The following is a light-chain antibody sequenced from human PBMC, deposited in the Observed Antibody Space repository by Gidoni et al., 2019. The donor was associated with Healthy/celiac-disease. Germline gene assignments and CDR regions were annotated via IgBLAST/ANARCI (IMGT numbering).Light chain of an antibody. CDR2: AAS. J-gene: IGKJ1*01. CDR1: QSISSY. Sequence: SVGDRVTITCRASQSISSYLNWYQQKPGKAPKLLIYAASSLQSGVPSRFSGSGSGTDFTLTISSLQPEDFATYYCQQSYSTPRTFGQGTKVEIK. CDR3: QQSYSTPRT. V-gene: IGKV1-39*01.